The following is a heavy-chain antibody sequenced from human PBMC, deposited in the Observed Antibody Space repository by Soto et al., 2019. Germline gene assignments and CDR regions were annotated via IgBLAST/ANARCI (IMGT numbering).Heavy chain of an antibody. V-gene: IGHV3-30-3*01. CDR3: EKEGRASLLVYYGMDV. CDR2: ISYDGTSK. J-gene: IGHJ6*02. Sequence: QVQLVESGGGVVQPGRSLRLSCAASGFTFSSYAMHWVRQAPGKGLEWVAVISYDGTSKYYADSVKGRFTISRDNSKNTLYLQINSLRAENTAVYYCEKEGRASLLVYYGMDVWGQGTTVTVSS. CDR1: GFTFSSYA. D-gene: IGHD2-8*02.